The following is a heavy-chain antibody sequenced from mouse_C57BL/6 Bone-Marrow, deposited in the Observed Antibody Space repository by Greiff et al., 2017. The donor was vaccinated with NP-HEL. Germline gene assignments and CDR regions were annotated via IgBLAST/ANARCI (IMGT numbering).Heavy chain of an antibody. CDR1: GYTFTSYG. CDR3: ASLSLWGYFDV. Sequence: QVQLKQSGAELARPGASVKLSCKASGYTFTSYGISWVKQRTGQGLEWIGEIYPSSGNTNYNEKFKGKATLTADKSSSTAYMELRSLTSEASAVYFCASLSLWGYFDVWGTGTTVTVSS. D-gene: IGHD6-1*01. CDR2: IYPSSGNT. J-gene: IGHJ1*03. V-gene: IGHV1-81*01.